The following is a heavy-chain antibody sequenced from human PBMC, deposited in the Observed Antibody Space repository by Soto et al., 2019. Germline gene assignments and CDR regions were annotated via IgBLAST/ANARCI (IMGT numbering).Heavy chain of an antibody. CDR3: ARGKKARLDY. CDR1: GGTCSGYC. CDR2: IYYSGIT. D-gene: IGHD6-6*01. J-gene: IGHJ4*02. V-gene: IGHV4-59*01. Sequence: PSETLPVTSAVYGGTCSGYCGSWIRQTPGKGLEWIGSIYYSGITNYNPSFKSRVTITQDTSKNQLSLKLSSVTAADTAVYYCARGKKARLDYWGRGTLVTVSS.